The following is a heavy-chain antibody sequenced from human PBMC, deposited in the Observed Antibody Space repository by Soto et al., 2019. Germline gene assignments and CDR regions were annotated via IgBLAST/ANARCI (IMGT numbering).Heavy chain of an antibody. CDR2: ISSSSSTI. V-gene: IGHV3-48*01. CDR3: AREADILNWFDP. Sequence: PGXFQRLSSAASGFTFSSYSMNWVRQAPGKGREWVSYISSSSSTIYYADSVKGRFTISRDNAKNSLYLQMNSLRAEDTAVYYCAREADILNWFDPWGQGTLVTV. J-gene: IGHJ5*02. D-gene: IGHD3-9*01. CDR1: GFTFSSYS.